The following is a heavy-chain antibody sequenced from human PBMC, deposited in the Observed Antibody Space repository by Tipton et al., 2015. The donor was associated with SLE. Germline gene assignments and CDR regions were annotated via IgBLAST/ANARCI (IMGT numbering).Heavy chain of an antibody. J-gene: IGHJ4*02. Sequence: GSLRLPCAASGFTFSSYEINWVRQAPGKGLEWVSYISSSGNTISYADSVKGRFTISRDNAKNSLYLQMNSLRAEDTAVYYCAREDSGPLDYWGQGTLVAVSS. D-gene: IGHD2-8*02. V-gene: IGHV3-48*03. CDR1: GFTFSSYE. CDR3: AREDSGPLDY. CDR2: ISSSGNTI.